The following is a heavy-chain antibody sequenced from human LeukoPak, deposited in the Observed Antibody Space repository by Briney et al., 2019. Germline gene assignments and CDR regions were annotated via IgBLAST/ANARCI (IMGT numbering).Heavy chain of an antibody. CDR2: INHSGST. V-gene: IGHV4-34*01. D-gene: IGHD6-19*01. CDR3: ARGLAVAGMLDY. CDR1: GGSFSGYY. Sequence: SKTLSLTCAVYGGSFSGYYWSWIRQPPGKGLEWIGEINHSGSTNYNPSLKSRVTISVDTSKNQFSLKLSSVTAADTAVYYCARGLAVAGMLDYWGQGTLVTVSS. J-gene: IGHJ4*02.